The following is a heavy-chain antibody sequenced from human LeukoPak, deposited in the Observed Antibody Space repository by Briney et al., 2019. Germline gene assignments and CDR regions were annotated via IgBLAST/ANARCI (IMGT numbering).Heavy chain of an antibody. J-gene: IGHJ2*01. CDR1: GGSISSGGYY. Sequence: SETLSLTCTVSGGSISSGGYYWSWIRQPPGKGLEWIGYIYYSGSTNYNPSLKSRVTISVDTSKNQFSLKLSSVTAADTAVYYCARVPSPSGSSWYFDLWGRGTLVTV. V-gene: IGHV4-61*08. CDR2: IYYSGST. CDR3: ARVPSPSGSSWYFDL. D-gene: IGHD6-25*01.